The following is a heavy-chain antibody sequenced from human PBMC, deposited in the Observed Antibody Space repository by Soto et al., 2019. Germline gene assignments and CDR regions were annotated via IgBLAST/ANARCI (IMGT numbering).Heavy chain of an antibody. J-gene: IGHJ6*02. Sequence: GGSLRLSCAAPDNPIRRYAISWGRQLPGKGPDWVSVISGNSARIYYAASVKGRFSISRANSKNTLYLQMDTLRAEDTAVYYCAKNGQFDYEAIAVRRQGTAVTGAS. D-gene: IGHD3-22*01. CDR2: ISGNSARI. CDR3: AKNGQFDYEAIAV. CDR1: DNPIRRYA. V-gene: IGHV3-23*01.